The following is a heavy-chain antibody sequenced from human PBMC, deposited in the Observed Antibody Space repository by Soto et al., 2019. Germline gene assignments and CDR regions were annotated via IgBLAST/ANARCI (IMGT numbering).Heavy chain of an antibody. D-gene: IGHD3-22*01. CDR1: SGSISSTSYY. CDR3: ARQGRNTKIVLVKHYAADF. J-gene: IGHJ6*02. Sequence: QLLLQEAGPRLVEPSEALSLTCTVSSGSISSTSYYWAWIRQPPGKGLEWIGAIYYDGTTYYTEPIKRRISISVDTSKNQLSLKVNSVTAADTAVYFCARQGRNTKIVLVKHYAADFWGQGTAVTVSS. V-gene: IGHV4-39*01. CDR2: IYYDGTT.